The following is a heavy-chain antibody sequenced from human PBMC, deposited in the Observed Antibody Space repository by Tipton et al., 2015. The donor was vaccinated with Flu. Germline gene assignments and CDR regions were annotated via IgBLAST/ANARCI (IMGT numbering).Heavy chain of an antibody. V-gene: IGHV4-61*09. Sequence: TLSLTCTVSGGSISSGSYYWSWIRQPAGKGLEWIGEINHSGSTNYNPSLKSRVTMSVDTFKNQFSLRLSSVTAADTAVYYCARSSRDNCGGSCFPLDYWGQGTLVTLS. CDR1: GGSISSGSYY. D-gene: IGHD2-15*01. CDR3: ARSSRDNCGGSCFPLDY. J-gene: IGHJ4*02. CDR2: INHSGST.